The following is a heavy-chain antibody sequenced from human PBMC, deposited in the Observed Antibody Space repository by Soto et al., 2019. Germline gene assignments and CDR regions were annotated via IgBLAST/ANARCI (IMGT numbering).Heavy chain of an antibody. CDR2: ISSSSSTI. CDR3: ARSYCSSTSCYRFFDY. Sequence: EVQLVESGGGLVQPGGSLRLSCAASGFTFSSYSMNWVRQAPGKGLEWVSYISSSSSTIYYADSVKGRFTISRDNAKNSLYLQMNSLRAEDTAVYYYARSYCSSTSCYRFFDYWGQGTLVTVSS. V-gene: IGHV3-48*01. D-gene: IGHD2-2*02. J-gene: IGHJ4*02. CDR1: GFTFSSYS.